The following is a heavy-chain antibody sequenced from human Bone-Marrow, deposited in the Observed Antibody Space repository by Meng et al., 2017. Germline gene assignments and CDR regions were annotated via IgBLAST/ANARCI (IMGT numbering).Heavy chain of an antibody. Sequence: QVRLVQSGAEVKKPGASVKVSCKASGYTFTGYYMHWVRQAPGQGLEWMGRINPNSGGTNYAQKFQGRVTMTRDTSISTAYMELSRLRSDDTAVYYCARVVLYDILTGYPFDYWGQGTLVTVSS. J-gene: IGHJ4*02. CDR2: INPNSGGT. CDR1: GYTFTGYY. V-gene: IGHV1-2*06. CDR3: ARVVLYDILTGYPFDY. D-gene: IGHD3-9*01.